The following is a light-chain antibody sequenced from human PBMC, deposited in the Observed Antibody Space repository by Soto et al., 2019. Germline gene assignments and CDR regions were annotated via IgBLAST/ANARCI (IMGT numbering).Light chain of an antibody. V-gene: IGKV3-15*01. CDR2: GAS. Sequence: EMVLTQSPATLSVSPGERATLSCRASQTIRSNLAWYQQKPGQAPRLLMYGASIRATNIPARFSGSGSGTEFTLTISSLQSEDSVVYYCQQYNNWPLFTFGQGTKLEIK. CDR1: QTIRSN. J-gene: IGKJ2*01. CDR3: QQYNNWPLFT.